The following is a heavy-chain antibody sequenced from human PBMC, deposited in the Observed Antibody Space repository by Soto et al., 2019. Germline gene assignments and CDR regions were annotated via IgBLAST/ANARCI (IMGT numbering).Heavy chain of an antibody. V-gene: IGHV3-30-3*01. Sequence: QVQLVESGGGVVQPGRSLRLSCAASEFTLTPYAMHWVRQAPGKGLEWVALISYDGSYESYADSVKGRFTISRDNLKNTLYLQMNSLSAEDTAVYYCARDWDRGGGSYSWKYDLWGRGTLVTVSS. CDR3: ARDWDRGGGSYSWKYDL. CDR1: EFTLTPYA. CDR2: ISYDGSYE. D-gene: IGHD1-26*01. J-gene: IGHJ2*01.